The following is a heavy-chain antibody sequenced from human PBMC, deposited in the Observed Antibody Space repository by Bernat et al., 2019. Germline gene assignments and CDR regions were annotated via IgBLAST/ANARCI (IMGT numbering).Heavy chain of an antibody. V-gene: IGHV3-23*01. D-gene: IGHD4-17*01. CDR1: GFTFSNYA. CDR3: ARRDFSDNYFDY. J-gene: IGHJ4*02. CDR2: ISGNGDTT. Sequence: EVQLLESGGGLVQPGGSLRLSCAASGFTFSNYAMSWVRQAPGKGLEWVSAISGNGDTTNYADSVKGRFTISRDSSTNTLFLQMNSLRAEDTAVYYCARRDFSDNYFDYWGQGTLVTVSP.